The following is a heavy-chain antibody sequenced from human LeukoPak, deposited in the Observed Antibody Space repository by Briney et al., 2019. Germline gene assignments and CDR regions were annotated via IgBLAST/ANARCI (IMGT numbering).Heavy chain of an antibody. CDR2: IYSTGST. V-gene: IGHV4-59*12. D-gene: IGHD4-11*01. CDR1: GGSISGYY. CDR3: ARVQLAYSYGLFDN. J-gene: IGHJ4*02. Sequence: SETLSLTYTVSGGSISGYYWSWIRQPPGKGLEWIGYIYSTGSTNYNPSLKSRVTISVDTSKNQFSLKLRSVTAADTAVYYCARVQLAYSYGLFDNWGQGSLVTVSS.